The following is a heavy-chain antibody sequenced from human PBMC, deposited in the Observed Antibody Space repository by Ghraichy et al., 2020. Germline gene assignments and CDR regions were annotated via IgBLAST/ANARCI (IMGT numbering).Heavy chain of an antibody. J-gene: IGHJ4*02. CDR3: ARDKIEYRSSWSGLYVEY. CDR1: GYTFTDYC. D-gene: IGHD6-13*01. Sequence: ASVKVSCKASGYTFTDYCINWVRQAPGQGLEWMGWIIPKIGGTKYAQKFQARVTMTRDTSISTAYIDLSSLRSDDTAVYYCARDKIEYRSSWSGLYVEYWGQGFLVTVSS. V-gene: IGHV1-2*02. CDR2: IIPKIGGT.